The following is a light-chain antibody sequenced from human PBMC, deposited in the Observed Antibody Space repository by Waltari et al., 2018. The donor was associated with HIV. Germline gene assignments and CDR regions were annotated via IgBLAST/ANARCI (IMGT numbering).Light chain of an antibody. CDR2: GAS. CDR3: QQYNNWPPNYT. Sequence: VMTQSPATLFVSPGERATLPCRASQSVSNNLAWYQHKPGQAPRLLLYGASTRATGIPARFSGSGSGTEFTLSISSLQSEDFAVYYCQQYNNWPPNYTFGQGTKLEIK. V-gene: IGKV3D-15*01. CDR1: QSVSNN. J-gene: IGKJ2*01.